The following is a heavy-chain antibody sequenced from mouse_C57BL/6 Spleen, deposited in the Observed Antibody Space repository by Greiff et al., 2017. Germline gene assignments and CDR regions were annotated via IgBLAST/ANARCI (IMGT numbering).Heavy chain of an antibody. CDR3: AVPLYDYDEGYYAMDY. J-gene: IGHJ4*01. D-gene: IGHD2-4*01. V-gene: IGHV1-7*01. CDR1: GYTFTSYW. Sequence: VQLQQSGAELVKPGASVKLSCKASGYTFTSYWMHWVKQRPGQGLEWIGYINPSSGYTKYNQKFKGKATLTADKSSSTAYMQLSSLTSGDSAVYYCAVPLYDYDEGYYAMDYWGQGTSVTVSS. CDR2: INPSSGYT.